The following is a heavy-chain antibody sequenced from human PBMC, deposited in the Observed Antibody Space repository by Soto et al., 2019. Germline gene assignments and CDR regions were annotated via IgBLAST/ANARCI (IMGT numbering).Heavy chain of an antibody. V-gene: IGHV4-59*01. CDR1: GGSISSYY. J-gene: IGHJ5*02. CDR2: IYYSGST. Sequence: QVQLQESGPGLVKPSETLSLTCTVSGGSISSYYWSWIRQPPGKGLEWIGYIYYSGSTNYNPSLKSRVTISVETSKNQFSLKLSSVTAADTAVYYCARDHSHGDGTNWFDPWGQGTLVTVSS. D-gene: IGHD3-10*01. CDR3: ARDHSHGDGTNWFDP.